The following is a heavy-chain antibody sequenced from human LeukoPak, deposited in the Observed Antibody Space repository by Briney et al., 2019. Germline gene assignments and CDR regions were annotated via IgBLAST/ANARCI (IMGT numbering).Heavy chain of an antibody. J-gene: IGHJ4*02. Sequence: GASVKVSCKASGYTFTSCDINWVRQATGQGLEWMGWMNPNSGNTGYGQSFQGRITVTRDISIGTAYMELSNLTSADTAIYYCTRGSSGRRDNWGQGTLVTVSA. CDR1: GYTFTSCD. CDR2: MNPNSGNT. D-gene: IGHD6-19*01. CDR3: TRGSSGRRDN. V-gene: IGHV1-8*01.